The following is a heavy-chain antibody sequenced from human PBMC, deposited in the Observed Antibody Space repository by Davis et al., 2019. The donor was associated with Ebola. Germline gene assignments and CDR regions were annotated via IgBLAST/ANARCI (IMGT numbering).Heavy chain of an antibody. Sequence: AASVKVSCKASGYTFTSYGISWVRQAPGQGLEWMGWISAYNGNTNYAQKLQGRVTMTTDTSTSTAYMELRSLRSDDTAGYYCAREEVSYDSSGYYYRWGAFDIWGQGTMVTVSS. CDR3: AREEVSYDSSGYYYRWGAFDI. CDR1: GYTFTSYG. V-gene: IGHV1-18*01. D-gene: IGHD3-22*01. CDR2: ISAYNGNT. J-gene: IGHJ3*02.